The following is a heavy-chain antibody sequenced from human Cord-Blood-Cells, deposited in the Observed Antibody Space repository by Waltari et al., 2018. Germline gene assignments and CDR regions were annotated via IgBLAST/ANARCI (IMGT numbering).Heavy chain of an antibody. CDR3: ARGKDDILTGNAFDI. V-gene: IGHV4-34*01. J-gene: IGHJ3*02. CDR1: GGSFSGYY. D-gene: IGHD3-9*01. CDR2: INHSGST. Sequence: QVQLQQWGAGLLKPSETLSLTCAVYGGSFSGYYWSWIRQPPGKALEWIGEINHSGSTNYHPSLKSRVTISVDTSKNQFSLELSSVTAADTAVYYCARGKDDILTGNAFDIWGQGTMVTDSS.